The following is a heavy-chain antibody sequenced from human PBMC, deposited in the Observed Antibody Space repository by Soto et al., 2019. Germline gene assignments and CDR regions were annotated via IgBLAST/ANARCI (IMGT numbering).Heavy chain of an antibody. D-gene: IGHD6-13*01. Sequence: QVQLVQSGAEVKKPGASVKVSCKASGYTFTSYGISWVRQAPGQGLEWMGWISAHNGNTKYAQKVQGRVTMTTDTSTSTAYMELRSLRSDDTSVYYCARDLAAGMIDYWGQATLVTVSS. J-gene: IGHJ4*02. CDR3: ARDLAAGMIDY. V-gene: IGHV1-18*01. CDR1: GYTFTSYG. CDR2: ISAHNGNT.